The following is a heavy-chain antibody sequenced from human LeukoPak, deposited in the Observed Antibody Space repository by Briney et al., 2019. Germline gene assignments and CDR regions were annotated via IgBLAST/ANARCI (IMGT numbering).Heavy chain of an antibody. D-gene: IGHD3-16*02. J-gene: IGHJ3*02. CDR2: INSDGSRT. Sequence: PGGALRLSCVASGFTLRSHLLYRVRQAPGKGLMWVLRINSDGSRTDYADSVKGRFSISRDNAKNTLFLQMSSLRGEDTAVYYCVRNSEEYVRGSYRYADAFDIWGQGTMVTVTS. CDR3: VRNSEEYVRGSYRYADAFDI. V-gene: IGHV3-74*01. CDR1: GFTLRSHL.